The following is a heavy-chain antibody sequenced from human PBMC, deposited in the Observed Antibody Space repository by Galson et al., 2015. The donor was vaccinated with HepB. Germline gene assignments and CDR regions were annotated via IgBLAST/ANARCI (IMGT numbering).Heavy chain of an antibody. V-gene: IGHV3-11*06. D-gene: IGHD3-22*01. Sequence: SLRLSCAASGFTFSDYYMSWIRQAPGKGLEWVSYISSSSSYTNYADSVKGRSTISRDNAKNSLYLQMKSLRDEDTAVYYCATAHLNYYDSSGYYNYWGQGTLVTVSS. CDR1: GFTFSDYY. CDR3: ATAHLNYYDSSGYYNY. CDR2: ISSSSSYT. J-gene: IGHJ4*02.